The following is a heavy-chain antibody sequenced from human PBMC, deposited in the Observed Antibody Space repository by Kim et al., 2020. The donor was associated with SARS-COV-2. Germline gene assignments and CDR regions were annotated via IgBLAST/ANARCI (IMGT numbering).Heavy chain of an antibody. CDR3: ARHRVYNWIDADY. V-gene: IGHV4-39*01. J-gene: IGHJ4*02. CDR2: IYYSGSP. CDR1: GGSISSSSYY. Sequence: SETLSLTCTVSGGSISSSSYYWGWIRQPPGKGLEWIGSIYYSGSPYYNPSLKSRVTISVDTSRNQFSLKLSSVTAADTAVYYCARHRVYNWIDADYWGQGTLVTVSS. D-gene: IGHD1-20*01.